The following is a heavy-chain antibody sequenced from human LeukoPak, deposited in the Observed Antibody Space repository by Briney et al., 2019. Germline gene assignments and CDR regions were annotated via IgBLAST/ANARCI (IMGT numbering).Heavy chain of an antibody. V-gene: IGHV3-48*03. CDR1: GITFSSYE. CDR3: ALEGYGSSSDY. Sequence: PGGSLRLSCAASGITFSSYEMNWVRQAPGKGLEWVSYISSSGNTMYYADSVKGRFTISRDNAKNSLYLQMNSLRAEDTAVYYCALEGYGSSSDYWGQGTLVTVSS. D-gene: IGHD6-13*01. J-gene: IGHJ4*02. CDR2: ISSSGNTM.